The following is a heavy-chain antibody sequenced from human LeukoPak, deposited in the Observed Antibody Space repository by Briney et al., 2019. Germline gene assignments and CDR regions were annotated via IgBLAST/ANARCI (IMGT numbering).Heavy chain of an antibody. J-gene: IGHJ4*02. Sequence: GGSLRLSCAASGFTFNNYAMTWVRQAPGKRLEWVSTINTGGGTYYADSVKGRFTMSRDDSRNTLFLQMNTLRAEDTAVYFCARDMHEYYFDYWGQGTLVTVSS. CDR3: ARDMHEYYFDY. D-gene: IGHD2-2*01. CDR1: GFTFNNYA. V-gene: IGHV3-23*01. CDR2: INTGGGT.